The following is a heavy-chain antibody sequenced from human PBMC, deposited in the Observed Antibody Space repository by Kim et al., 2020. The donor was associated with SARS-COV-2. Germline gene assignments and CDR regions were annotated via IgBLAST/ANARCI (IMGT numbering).Heavy chain of an antibody. V-gene: IGHV4-38-2*02. Sequence: SETLSLTCTVSGFSISSDYYWGWIRQPPGKGLEWIGSIIHSGSVYYTPSLKSRVTISVDTSRNQFFLSLRSVTAADTAVYYCARVVGSTSMGEWGQGTLVTVSS. J-gene: IGHJ4*02. D-gene: IGHD1-26*01. CDR1: GFSISSDYY. CDR3: ARVVGSTSMGE. CDR2: IIHSGSV.